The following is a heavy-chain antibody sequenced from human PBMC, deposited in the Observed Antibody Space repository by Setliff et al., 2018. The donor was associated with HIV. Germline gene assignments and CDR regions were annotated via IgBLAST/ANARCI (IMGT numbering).Heavy chain of an antibody. CDR3: ATDCAVVGGTGSLDS. J-gene: IGHJ4*02. V-gene: IGHV3-7*01. CDR1: GFTFSSYW. D-gene: IGHD1-26*01. CDR2: IKQDGSEK. Sequence: PVGSLRLSCAASGFTFSSYWMSWVRQAPGKGLEWVANIKQDGSEKYYVDSVKGRFTISRDNAKNSLYLQMNSLRAEDTTIYYCATDCAVVGGTGSLDSWGQGTLVTVSS.